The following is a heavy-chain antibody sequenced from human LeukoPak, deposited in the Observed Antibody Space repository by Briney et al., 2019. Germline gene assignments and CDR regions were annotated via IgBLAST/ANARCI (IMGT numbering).Heavy chain of an antibody. J-gene: IGHJ4*02. CDR1: GFTFSSYA. V-gene: IGHV3-30-3*01. CDR3: AREKNVRGGCGGYFDY. Sequence: GGSLRLSCAASGFTFSSYAIHWVRQAPGKGLEWVAVISFDGTSKYYPDSVKGQFTISRDNSKNTLYLQMNSLRAEDTAVYFCAREKNVRGGCGGYFDYWGQGTLVTVSS. CDR2: ISFDGTSK. D-gene: IGHD2-15*01.